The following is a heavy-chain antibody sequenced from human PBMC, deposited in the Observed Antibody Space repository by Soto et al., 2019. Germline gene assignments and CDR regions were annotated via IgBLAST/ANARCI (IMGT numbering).Heavy chain of an antibody. CDR3: ARDLRYCSGGSCYSWFDP. J-gene: IGHJ5*02. V-gene: IGHV3-53*04. CDR2: IHSGGST. CDR1: GFTVSSNY. D-gene: IGHD2-15*01. Sequence: GGSLRLSCAASGFTVSSNYMSWVRQAPGKGLEWVSVIHSGGSTYYADSVKGRFTISRHNSKNTLYLQMDSLRTEDTAVYYCARDLRYCSGGSCYSWFDPWGQGTLVTVSS.